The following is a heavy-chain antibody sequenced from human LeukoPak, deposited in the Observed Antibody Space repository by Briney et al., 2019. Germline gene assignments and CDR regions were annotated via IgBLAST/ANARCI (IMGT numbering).Heavy chain of an antibody. J-gene: IGHJ6*03. CDR3: ASTIVGANYYYYYYMDV. Sequence: GGSLRLSCTASGFTLSSYNMNWVRQAPGKGLEWVSYISSSVTTIYYADSVKGRFAISRDNSKSTLYLQMNSLRAEDTAVYYCASTIVGANYYYYYYMDVWGKGTTVTVSS. D-gene: IGHD1-26*01. CDR2: ISSSVTTI. CDR1: GFTLSSYN. V-gene: IGHV3-48*04.